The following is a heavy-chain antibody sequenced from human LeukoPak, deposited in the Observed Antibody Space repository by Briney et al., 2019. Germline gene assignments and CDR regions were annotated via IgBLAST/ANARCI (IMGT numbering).Heavy chain of an antibody. D-gene: IGHD1-14*01. V-gene: IGHV1-69*06. CDR3: ATEGVGLTDAFDI. CDR1: GGTFSSYA. CDR2: IIPIFGTA. Sequence: ASAKVSCKASGGTFSSYAISWVRQAPGQGLEWMGRIIPIFGTANYAQKFQGRVTITADKSTSTAYMELSSLRSEDTAVYYCATEGVGLTDAFDIWGQGTMVTVSS. J-gene: IGHJ3*02.